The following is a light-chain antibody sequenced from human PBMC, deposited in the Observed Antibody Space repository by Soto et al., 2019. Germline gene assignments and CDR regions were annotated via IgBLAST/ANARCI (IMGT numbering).Light chain of an antibody. CDR1: QSISTS. V-gene: IGKV1-5*03. J-gene: IGKJ1*01. Sequence: DVQMTQSPSTLSGSVVDRVTSTFRASQSISTSLAWYQQKPGKAPKLLIYKATTLETGVPSRFSGSGSETEFTLTISSLQPDDLGTYYCQQYNNYFTFGQGTKVDIK. CDR2: KAT. CDR3: QQYNNYFT.